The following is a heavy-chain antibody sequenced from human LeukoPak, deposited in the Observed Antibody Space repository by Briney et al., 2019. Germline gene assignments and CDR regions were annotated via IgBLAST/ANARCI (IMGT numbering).Heavy chain of an antibody. CDR3: ARDMRAARPYAFDI. Sequence: PSETLSLTCTVSGGSISSGGYYWSWIRQHPGKGLEWIGYIYYSGSTYYNPSLKSRVTISVDTSKNQFSLKLSSVTAADTAVYYCARDMRAARPYAFDIWGQGTMVTVSS. J-gene: IGHJ3*02. V-gene: IGHV4-31*03. CDR1: GGSISSGGYY. D-gene: IGHD6-6*01. CDR2: IYYSGST.